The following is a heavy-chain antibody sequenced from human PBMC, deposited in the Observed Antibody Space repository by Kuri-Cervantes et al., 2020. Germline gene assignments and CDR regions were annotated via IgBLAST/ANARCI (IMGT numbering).Heavy chain of an antibody. V-gene: IGHV4-34*01. CDR1: GGSFSGYY. J-gene: IGHJ4*02. D-gene: IGHD1-26*01. Sequence: SETLSLTCAVYGGSFSGYYWSWIRQPPGKGLEWIGEINHSGSTNYSPSLKSRVTISVDTSKNQFSLKLSSVTAADTAVYYCARGRGGVVGATYFDYWGQGTLVTVSS. CDR3: ARGRGGVVGATYFDY. CDR2: INHSGST.